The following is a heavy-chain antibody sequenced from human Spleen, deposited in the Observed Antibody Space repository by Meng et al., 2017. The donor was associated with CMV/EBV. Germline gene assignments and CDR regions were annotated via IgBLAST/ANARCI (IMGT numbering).Heavy chain of an antibody. CDR2: INSDGSST. CDR3: ARDRADYSNPRGIDTYGMDV. CDR1: GFTFSSYW. J-gene: IGHJ6*02. D-gene: IGHD4-11*01. V-gene: IGHV3-74*01. Sequence: GESLKISCAASGFTFSSYWMHWVRQAPGKGLVWVSRINSDGSSTSYADSVKGRFTISRDNAKNSLYLQMNSLRAEDTAVYYCARDRADYSNPRGIDTYGMDVWGQGTTVTVSS.